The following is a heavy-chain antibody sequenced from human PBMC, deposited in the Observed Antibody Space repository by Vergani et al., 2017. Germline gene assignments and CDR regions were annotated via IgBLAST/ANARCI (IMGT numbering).Heavy chain of an antibody. V-gene: IGHV3-30*03. CDR1: GFTFSSYG. CDR2: ISYDGSNK. Sequence: QVQLVESGGGVVQPGRSLRLSCAASGFTFSSYGMHWVRQAPGKGLEWVAVISYDGSNKYYADSVKGRFTISRDNSKNTLYRQMNSLRAEDTAVYYCATPGVVVRGFDYWGQGTLVTVSS. CDR3: ATPGVVVRGFDY. J-gene: IGHJ4*02. D-gene: IGHD2-2*01.